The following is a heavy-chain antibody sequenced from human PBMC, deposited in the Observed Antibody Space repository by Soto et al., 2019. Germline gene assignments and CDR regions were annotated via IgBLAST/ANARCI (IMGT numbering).Heavy chain of an antibody. J-gene: IGHJ3*02. CDR2: INPYNANT. CDR1: GYTFTNHG. D-gene: IGHD3-16*01. V-gene: IGHV1-18*04. Sequence: QVQLVQSGTEVKKPGASVKVSCKTSGYTFTNHGINWVRQAPGQGLELMGWINPYNANTNYAQKREGRVTMTTDTSTTTDYMDLRSLTSDDTAVYYCARDRVAGIWGDAFDIWGQGTVVTVSS. CDR3: ARDRVAGIWGDAFDI.